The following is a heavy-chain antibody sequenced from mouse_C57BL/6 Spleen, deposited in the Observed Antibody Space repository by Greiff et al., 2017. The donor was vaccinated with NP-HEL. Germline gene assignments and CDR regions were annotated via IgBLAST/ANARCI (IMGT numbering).Heavy chain of an antibody. CDR1: GYTFTSYG. CDR3: ARYSKFITTAVRYFDY. D-gene: IGHD1-1*01. V-gene: IGHV1-81*01. J-gene: IGHJ2*01. CDR2: IYPRSGNT. Sequence: VQLQQSGAELARPGASVKLSCKASGYTFTSYGISWVKQRTGQGLEWIGEIYPRSGNTYYNEKFKGKATLTADKSSSTAYMELRSLTSEDSAVYFCARYSKFITTAVRYFDYWGQGTTLTVSS.